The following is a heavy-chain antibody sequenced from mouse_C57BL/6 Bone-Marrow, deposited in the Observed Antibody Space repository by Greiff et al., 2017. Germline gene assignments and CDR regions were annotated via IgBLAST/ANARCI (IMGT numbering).Heavy chain of an antibody. Sequence: VQLQQSGAELVRPGASVKLSCTASGFNIKDDYMHWVKQRPEQGLEWIGWIDPENGDTEYASKFQGKATITADTSSNTAYLQLSSLTSEDTAVYYCTADCWYFDVGGTGTTVTVSA. CDR1: GFNIKDDY. J-gene: IGHJ1*03. CDR3: TADCWYFDV. V-gene: IGHV14-4*01. CDR2: IDPENGDT.